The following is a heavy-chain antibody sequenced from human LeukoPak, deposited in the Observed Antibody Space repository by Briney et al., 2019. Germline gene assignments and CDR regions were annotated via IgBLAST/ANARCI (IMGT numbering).Heavy chain of an antibody. CDR2: INAYNGNT. D-gene: IGHD6-19*01. CDR3: ARVGSGWYPPSDY. J-gene: IGHJ4*02. Sequence: GASVKVSCKASGYSFTSYGISWVRQAPGQGLELMGLINAYNGNTNYAQKLQGRVTMTTDTSTSTAYMELRSLRSDDTAVYYCARVGSGWYPPSDYWGQGTLVTVSS. CDR1: GYSFTSYG. V-gene: IGHV1-18*01.